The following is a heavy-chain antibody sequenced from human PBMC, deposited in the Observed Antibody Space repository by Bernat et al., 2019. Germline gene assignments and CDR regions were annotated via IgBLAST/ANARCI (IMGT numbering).Heavy chain of an antibody. CDR2: IYSGGST. V-gene: IGHV3-66*01. J-gene: IGHJ3*02. CDR1: GFTVSSNY. D-gene: IGHD3-10*01. Sequence: EVQLVEFGGGLVQPGGSLRLSCAASGFTVSSNYMSWVRQAPGKGLEWVSVIYSGGSTYYADSVKGRFTISRDNSKNTLYLQMNSLRAEDTAVYYCAREREYELDAFDIWGQGTMVTVSS. CDR3: AREREYELDAFDI.